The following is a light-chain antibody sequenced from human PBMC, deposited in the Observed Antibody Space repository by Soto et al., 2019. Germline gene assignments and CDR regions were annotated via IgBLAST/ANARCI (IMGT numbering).Light chain of an antibody. Sequence: EVVLTQSPATLSLSPGERATLSCRASQSIRNYLAWYQQKPGQAPRLLIYDASNRATGIPARFSGSGSGTDFTLTISSLEPEDFAVYHCQQRSNWPSITFGQGTRLEIK. CDR3: QQRSNWPSIT. V-gene: IGKV3-11*01. CDR1: QSIRNY. CDR2: DAS. J-gene: IGKJ5*01.